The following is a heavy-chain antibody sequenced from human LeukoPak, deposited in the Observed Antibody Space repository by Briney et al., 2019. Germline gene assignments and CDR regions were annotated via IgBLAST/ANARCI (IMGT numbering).Heavy chain of an antibody. CDR3: ARAYYDSWSGYYVYFDY. CDR2: IYTSGST. V-gene: IGHV4-61*02. D-gene: IGHD3-3*01. J-gene: IGHJ4*02. CDR1: GGSISSGSYY. Sequence: SQTLSLTCTVSGGSISSGSYYWSWIRQPAGKGLEWIGRIYTSGSTNYNPSLKSRVTMSVDTSKNQFSLKLSSVTAADTAVYYCARAYYDSWSGYYVYFDYWGQGTLVTVSS.